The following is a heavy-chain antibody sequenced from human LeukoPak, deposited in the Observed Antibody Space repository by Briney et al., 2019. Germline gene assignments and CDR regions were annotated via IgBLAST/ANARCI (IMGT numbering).Heavy chain of an antibody. V-gene: IGHV1-8*01. CDR3: ARGYRGSGSYYQGY. D-gene: IGHD3-10*01. CDR1: GYTFTSYD. J-gene: IGHJ4*02. CDR2: MNPNSGNT. Sequence: ASVTVSCKASGYTFTSYDINWVRQATGQGLEWMGWMNPNSGNTGYAQKFQGRVTMTRNTSISTAYMELSSLRSEDTAVYYCARGYRGSGSYYQGYWGQGTLVTVSS.